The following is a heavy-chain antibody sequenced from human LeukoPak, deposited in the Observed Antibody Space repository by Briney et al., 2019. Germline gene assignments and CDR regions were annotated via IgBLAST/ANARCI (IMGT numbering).Heavy chain of an antibody. V-gene: IGHV3-33*01. Sequence: PGGSLRLSCAASGFSFSTYGMHWVRQAPGKGLEWVALILYDGSNEYYADSVKGRFTISRDNSKDTLYLQMNSLRAEDTAVYYCATWELLCRAIDYWGQGTLVTVSS. CDR2: ILYDGSNE. J-gene: IGHJ4*02. D-gene: IGHD1-26*01. CDR3: ATWELLCRAIDY. CDR1: GFSFSTYG.